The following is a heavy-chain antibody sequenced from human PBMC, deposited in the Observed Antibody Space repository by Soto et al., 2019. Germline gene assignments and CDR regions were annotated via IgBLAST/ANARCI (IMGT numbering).Heavy chain of an antibody. CDR2: ISGSGGST. CDR3: AKVRPIDY. Sequence: EVQLLESGGGLVQPGGSLRLSCAASGFTFSSYAMNWVRQAPGKGLEWVSAISGSGGSTYYADSVKGRFSISRDNSKNTLYPQMNSLKAEDTAIYYCAKVRPIDYWGQGTLVTVSS. V-gene: IGHV3-23*01. CDR1: GFTFSSYA. J-gene: IGHJ4*02. D-gene: IGHD6-6*01.